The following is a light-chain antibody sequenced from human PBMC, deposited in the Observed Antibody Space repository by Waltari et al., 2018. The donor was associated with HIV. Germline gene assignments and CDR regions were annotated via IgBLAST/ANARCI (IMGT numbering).Light chain of an antibody. CDR2: TNR. CDR1: RSNIGAGYD. Sequence: QSVLTQPPSASGAPGQRVTISCNGPRSNIGAGYDVPWYQHFPGPAPQVLIYTNRHRPSRVPDRFSGSKSGSSASLAISGLQAEDEADYYCQSYDSSLSGSVFGGGTKLTVL. CDR3: QSYDSSLSGSV. J-gene: IGLJ2*01. V-gene: IGLV1-40*01.